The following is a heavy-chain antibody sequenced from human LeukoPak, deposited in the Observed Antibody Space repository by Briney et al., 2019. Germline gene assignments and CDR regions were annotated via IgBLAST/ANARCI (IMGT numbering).Heavy chain of an antibody. J-gene: IGHJ4*02. D-gene: IGHD6-13*01. CDR1: GYTFTGYY. CDR3: ARSPSWSSSWYDY. V-gene: IGHV1-2*02. Sequence: GASVKVSCKASGYTFTGYYMHWVRQAPGQGLEWMGWINPNSGGTNYAQKFQGGVTMTRDTSISTAYMELSRLRSDDTAVYYCARSPSWSSSWYDYWGQGTLVTVSS. CDR2: INPNSGGT.